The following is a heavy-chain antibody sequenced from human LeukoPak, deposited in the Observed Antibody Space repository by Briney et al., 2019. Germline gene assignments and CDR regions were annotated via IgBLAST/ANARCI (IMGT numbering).Heavy chain of an antibody. V-gene: IGHV3-48*03. CDR2: ISTSGSII. CDR1: GFTFSDYE. D-gene: IGHD6-13*01. J-gene: IGHJ6*03. Sequence: GGSLRLSCAASGFTFSDYEMNWVRQAPGKGLEWILHISTSGSIIHYTDSVKGRFTISRDNAKNSLYLQMNSLRAEDTALYFCARDATTEPGTVYMDVWGKGTTVTISS. CDR3: ARDATTEPGTVYMDV.